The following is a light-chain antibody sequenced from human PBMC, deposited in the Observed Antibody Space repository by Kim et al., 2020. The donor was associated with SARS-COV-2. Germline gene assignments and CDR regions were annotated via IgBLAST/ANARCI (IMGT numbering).Light chain of an antibody. J-gene: IGLJ3*02. CDR1: SSDVGSYNL. V-gene: IGLV2-23*02. Sequence: GSPGQSITISCTGTSSDVGSYNLVSWYQQHPGKAPKLMIYEVSKRPSGVSNRFSGSKSGNTASLTISGLQAEDEADYYCCSYAGTLFGGGTQLTVL. CDR3: CSYAGTL. CDR2: EVS.